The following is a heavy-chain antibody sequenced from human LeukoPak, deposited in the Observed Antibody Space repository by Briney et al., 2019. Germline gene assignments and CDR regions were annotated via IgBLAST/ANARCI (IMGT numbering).Heavy chain of an antibody. CDR2: IYCSGST. J-gene: IGHJ4*02. Sequence: SETLSLTCTVSGGSISSSSYYWGWIRQPPGKGLEWIGSIYCSGSTYYNPSLKSRVTISVDTSKNQFSLKLSSVTAADTAVYYCARLGLFLDYWGQGTLVTVSS. CDR3: ARLGLFLDY. D-gene: IGHD3-22*01. CDR1: GGSISSSSYY. V-gene: IGHV4-39*01.